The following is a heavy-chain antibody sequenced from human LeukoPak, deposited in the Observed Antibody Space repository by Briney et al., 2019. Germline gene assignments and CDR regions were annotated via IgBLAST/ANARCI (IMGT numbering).Heavy chain of an antibody. CDR3: ARGEQLARRYYYYMDV. D-gene: IGHD6-6*01. CDR1: GYTFTSYY. CDR2: INPSGGST. J-gene: IGHJ6*03. V-gene: IGHV1-46*01. Sequence: ASVKVSCKASGYTFTSYYMHWVRQAPGQGLEWMGIINPSGGSTSYAQKFQGRVTMTRDTSTSTVYMELSSLRSEDTAVYYCARGEQLARRYYYYMDVWGKGTTVTVSS.